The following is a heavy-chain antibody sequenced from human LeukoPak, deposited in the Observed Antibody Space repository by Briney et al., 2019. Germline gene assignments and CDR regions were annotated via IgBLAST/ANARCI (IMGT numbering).Heavy chain of an antibody. CDR2: ISSSGSTI. D-gene: IGHD4-17*01. CDR3: ARDYGDYVDY. J-gene: IGHJ4*02. V-gene: IGHV3-48*03. Sequence: GGSLRLSCAASGFTFSSYEINWVRQAPGKGLEWVSYISSSGSTIYYAESVKGRFTISRDNAKNSLYLQMNSLRAEDTAVYYCARDYGDYVDYWGQGTLVTVSS. CDR1: GFTFSSYE.